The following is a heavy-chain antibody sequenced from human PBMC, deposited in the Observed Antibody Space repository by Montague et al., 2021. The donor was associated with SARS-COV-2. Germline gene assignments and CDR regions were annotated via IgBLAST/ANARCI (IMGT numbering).Heavy chain of an antibody. J-gene: IGHJ4*02. CDR3: ARDAKSIAY. CDR1: GFSFSDYY. V-gene: IGHV3-69-1*01. CDR2: ITSFSTT. Sequence: SLRLSCAASGFSFSDYYMSWVRQAPGKGLEWVSHITSFSTTYYADSVKGRFTIATDNAKNSLYLQMNSLRAEDTAVYFCARDAKSIAYWGQGTLVSVSS.